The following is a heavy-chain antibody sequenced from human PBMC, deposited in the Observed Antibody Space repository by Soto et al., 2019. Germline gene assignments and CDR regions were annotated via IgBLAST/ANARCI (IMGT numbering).Heavy chain of an antibody. J-gene: IGHJ2*01. V-gene: IGHV4-59*08. Sequence: SRPLSPTCTSSGSSTRTYYCTWIWQPPRKGLGRVWYYYCSGSTKYNPSLKSRVTISVDTSKNQFSLKLSSVTAADTAVYYCARRLGYCSGGSCYLGRLWYFDLWGRGTLVTVSS. CDR3: ARRLGYCSGGSCYLGRLWYFDL. D-gene: IGHD2-15*01. CDR1: GSSTRTYY. CDR2: YYCSGST.